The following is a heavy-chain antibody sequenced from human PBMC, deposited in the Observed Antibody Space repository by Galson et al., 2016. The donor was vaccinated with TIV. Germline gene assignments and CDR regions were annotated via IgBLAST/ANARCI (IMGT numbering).Heavy chain of an antibody. Sequence: SVKVSCKASGNIFTRDYVHWVRQAPGQGLEWMGVIDPTYGGTTFAQKFQALVTMTRDTSTSTVYMEVSGLKSDDTAVYYCIRDLGRLCDFWGQGTLVTVSS. CDR3: IRDLGRLCDF. CDR2: IDPTYGGT. D-gene: IGHD7-27*01. J-gene: IGHJ4*02. V-gene: IGHV1-46*03. CDR1: GNIFTRDY.